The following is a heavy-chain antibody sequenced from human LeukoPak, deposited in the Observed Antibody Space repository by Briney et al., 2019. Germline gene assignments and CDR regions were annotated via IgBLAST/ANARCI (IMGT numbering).Heavy chain of an antibody. Sequence: ASVKVSCKASGYTFSDYYVHWVRQAPGQGLEWMGWINPNTGGTKYAQNFQGRVTMTTDTSISTAYMELTRLASDDTAVYYCARGGVSGYYPLHYYYYYGMDVWGQGTTVTVSS. CDR1: GYTFSDYY. CDR2: INPNTGGT. D-gene: IGHD3-22*01. CDR3: ARGGVSGYYPLHYYYYYGMDV. V-gene: IGHV1-2*02. J-gene: IGHJ6*02.